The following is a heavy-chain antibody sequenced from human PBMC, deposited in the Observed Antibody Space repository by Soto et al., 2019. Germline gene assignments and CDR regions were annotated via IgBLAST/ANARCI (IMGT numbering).Heavy chain of an antibody. Sequence: SETLSLTCTVSGGSISSSSYYWGWIRQPPGKGLEWIGSIYYSGSTYYNPSLKSRVTISVDTSKNQFSLKLSSVTAADTAVYYCARRLGITFGGVIVIDNWFDPWGQGTLVTVSS. CDR3: ARRLGITFGGVIVIDNWFDP. CDR2: IYYSGST. CDR1: GGSISSSSYY. D-gene: IGHD3-16*02. V-gene: IGHV4-39*01. J-gene: IGHJ5*02.